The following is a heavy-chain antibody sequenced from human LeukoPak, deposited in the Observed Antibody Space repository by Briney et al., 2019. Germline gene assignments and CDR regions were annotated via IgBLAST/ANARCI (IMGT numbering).Heavy chain of an antibody. Sequence: SPSETQSLTCAVSGYSISSGYYWGWIRQPPGKGLEWIGSIYHSGSTYYNPSLKSRVTISVDTSKNQFSLKLSSVTAADTAVYYCARGIVLMVYAWGQGTLVTVSS. D-gene: IGHD2-8*01. CDR1: GYSISSGYY. V-gene: IGHV4-38-2*01. CDR2: IYHSGST. CDR3: ARGIVLMVYA. J-gene: IGHJ5*02.